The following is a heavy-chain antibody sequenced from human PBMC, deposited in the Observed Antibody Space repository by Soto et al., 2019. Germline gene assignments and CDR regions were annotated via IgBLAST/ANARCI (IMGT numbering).Heavy chain of an antibody. D-gene: IGHD4-17*01. Sequence: ASVKVSCKASGYTFTSYDINWVRQATGQGLEYLGWMNPNSGNTGYVQKFQGRVTMTRDTSISTAYMELSSLRSEDSAVYFCARGIKYGAYSRWFDPWGLGTLVTVSS. V-gene: IGHV1-8*01. J-gene: IGHJ5*02. CDR3: ARGIKYGAYSRWFDP. CDR1: GYTFTSYD. CDR2: MNPNSGNT.